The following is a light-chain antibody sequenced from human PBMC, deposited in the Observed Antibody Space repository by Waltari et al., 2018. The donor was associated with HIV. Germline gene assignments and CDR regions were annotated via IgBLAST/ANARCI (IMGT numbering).Light chain of an antibody. CDR1: NIGNKN. CDR2: YDS. V-gene: IGLV3-21*01. J-gene: IGLJ2*01. Sequence: SYVLTQPPSVSVAPGKTARIPCGGNNIGNKNVHWYQQKPGQAPVLVIYYDSDRPSGIPERFSGSNAGNTATLTISRVEAGDEADYHCQVWDSSSVVVFGGGTKLTVL. CDR3: QVWDSSSVVV.